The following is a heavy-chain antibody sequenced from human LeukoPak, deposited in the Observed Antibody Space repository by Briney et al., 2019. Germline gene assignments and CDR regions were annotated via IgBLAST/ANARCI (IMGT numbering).Heavy chain of an antibody. CDR1: GFTFSDYY. CDR2: IYSGGST. D-gene: IGHD6-19*01. Sequence: GGSLRLSCAASGFTFSDYYMSWIRQAPGKGLEWVSVIYSGGSTYYADSVKGRFTISRDNSKNTLYLQMNSLRAEDTAVYYCARGGHSSGWYAHFDYWGQGTLVTVSS. CDR3: ARGGHSSGWYAHFDY. J-gene: IGHJ4*02. V-gene: IGHV3-66*01.